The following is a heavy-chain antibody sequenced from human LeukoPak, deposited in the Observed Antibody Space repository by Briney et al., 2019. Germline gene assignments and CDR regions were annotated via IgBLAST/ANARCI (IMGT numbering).Heavy chain of an antibody. CDR2: IYHSGST. CDR1: GGSISSYY. V-gene: IGHV4-38-2*02. J-gene: IGHJ4*02. D-gene: IGHD6-13*01. Sequence: SETLSLTCTVSGGSISSYYWGWIRQPPGKGLEWIGSIYHSGSTYYNPSLKSRVTISVDTSKNQFSLKLSSVTAADTAVYYCARLELDGYYFDYWGQGTLVTVSS. CDR3: ARLELDGYYFDY.